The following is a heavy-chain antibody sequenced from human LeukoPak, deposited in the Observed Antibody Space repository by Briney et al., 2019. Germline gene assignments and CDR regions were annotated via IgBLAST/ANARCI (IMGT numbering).Heavy chain of an antibody. CDR2: ISGSDGTI. CDR3: AKVLGSRIAVSDPFDY. CDR1: GFSFSGYA. Sequence: GSLRLSCAASGFSFSGYAMNWVRQAPGKGLEWVSAISGSDGTIFYADSVKGRFTISRDHSKNTVYLQMNSLRAEDTAVYYCAKVLGSRIAVSDPFDYWGQGTLVTVSS. D-gene: IGHD2-21*01. J-gene: IGHJ4*02. V-gene: IGHV3-23*01.